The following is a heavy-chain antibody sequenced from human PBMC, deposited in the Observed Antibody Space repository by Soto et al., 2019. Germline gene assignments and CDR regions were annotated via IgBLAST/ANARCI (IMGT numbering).Heavy chain of an antibody. CDR3: AGSTSWFDP. Sequence: NPSETLSLTCTVSGGSISSSSYYWGWIRQPPGKGLEWIGSIYYSGSTYYNPSLKSRVTISVDTSKNQFSLKLSSVTAADTAVYYCAGSTSWFDPWGQGTLVTVSS. V-gene: IGHV4-39*01. D-gene: IGHD6-13*01. CDR2: IYYSGST. CDR1: GGSISSSSYY. J-gene: IGHJ5*02.